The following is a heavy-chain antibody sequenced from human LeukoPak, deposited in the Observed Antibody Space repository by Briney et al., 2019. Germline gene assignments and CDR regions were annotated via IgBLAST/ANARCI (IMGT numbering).Heavy chain of an antibody. CDR3: ARLSNGYSSGMYNWFDL. CDR1: VGTFSSHA. Sequence: GSSVKVSCKTPVGTFSSHAITWVRQAPGQGLEWMGRINPIVDTANYAQKFHDRVTITADKSTTTVYLVLNDLTPDDTAVYFCARLSNGYSSGMYNWFDLWGQGTLVTVSS. V-gene: IGHV1-69*04. CDR2: INPIVDTA. J-gene: IGHJ5*02. D-gene: IGHD3-22*01.